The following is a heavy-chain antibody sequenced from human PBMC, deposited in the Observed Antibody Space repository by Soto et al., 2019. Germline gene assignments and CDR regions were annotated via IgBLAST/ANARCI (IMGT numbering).Heavy chain of an antibody. V-gene: IGHV6-1*01. CDR1: GDSGSSTSAS. CDR2: TYYRSKWTN. Sequence: QVPLQQSGPGLVRPSQTLSLTCAISGDSGSSTSASWNWIRQSPSRGLEWLGRTYYRSKWTNDYAVSVKSRITINPDTSKNQFSLQLSSVTPEDTAMYYCVRGYSSSFDYWGQGTLVTVSS. D-gene: IGHD6-6*01. CDR3: VRGYSSSFDY. J-gene: IGHJ4*02.